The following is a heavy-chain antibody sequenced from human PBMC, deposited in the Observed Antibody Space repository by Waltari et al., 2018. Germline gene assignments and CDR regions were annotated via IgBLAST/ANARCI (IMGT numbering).Heavy chain of an antibody. Sequence: EVNLLESGGGLIQPGGSLRLSCAGSGFTFANHAINWVRQAPGNGLEWVSHISATGTRTYYATSVQGRFTVSRDNSKNTLYLQMHNLGVEDTALYYCAKAKTTGDGRYFDDWGQGTLVTVSS. D-gene: IGHD1-1*01. CDR3: AKAKTTGDGRYFDD. CDR2: ISATGTRT. CDR1: GFTFANHA. J-gene: IGHJ4*02. V-gene: IGHV3-23*01.